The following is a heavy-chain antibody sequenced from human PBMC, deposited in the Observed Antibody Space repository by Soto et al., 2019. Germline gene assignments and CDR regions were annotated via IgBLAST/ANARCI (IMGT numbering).Heavy chain of an antibody. D-gene: IGHD1-26*01. CDR2: IYYSGST. CDR1: GGSISSYY. J-gene: IGHJ1*01. Sequence: SETLSLTCTVSGGSISSYYWSWIRQPPGKGLEWIGYIYYSGSTNSNPSLKIRVTISVDTSKNQFSLKLSSVTAADTAVYYCARHPGIVGAIQHWGQGTLVTVSS. CDR3: ARHPGIVGAIQH. V-gene: IGHV4-59*08.